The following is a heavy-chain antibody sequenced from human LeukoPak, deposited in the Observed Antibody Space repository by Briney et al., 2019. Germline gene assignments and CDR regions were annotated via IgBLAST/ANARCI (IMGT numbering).Heavy chain of an antibody. CDR3: ARDPPRIVVVVAATNYYGMDV. Sequence: RASVKVSCKASGYTFTGYYMHWVRQAPGQGLEWMGRINPNSGGTNYAQKLQGRVTMTTDTSTSTAYMELRSLRSDDTAVYYCARDPPRIVVVVAATNYYGMDVWGQGTTVTVSS. CDR2: INPNSGGT. CDR1: GYTFTGYY. D-gene: IGHD2-15*01. V-gene: IGHV1-2*06. J-gene: IGHJ6*02.